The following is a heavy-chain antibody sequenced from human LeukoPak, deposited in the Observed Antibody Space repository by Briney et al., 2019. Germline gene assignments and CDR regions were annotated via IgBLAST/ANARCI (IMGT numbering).Heavy chain of an antibody. D-gene: IGHD3-3*01. Sequence: ASVKVSCKVSGYTLTELSMHWVRQAPGKGLEWMGGFDPEDGETIYAQKFQGRVTMTEDTSTDTAYMELSSLRSEDTAVYYCATRILKVFGVVTDFDYWGQGTLVTVSS. CDR3: ATRILKVFGVVTDFDY. CDR1: GYTLTELS. CDR2: FDPEDGET. J-gene: IGHJ4*02. V-gene: IGHV1-24*01.